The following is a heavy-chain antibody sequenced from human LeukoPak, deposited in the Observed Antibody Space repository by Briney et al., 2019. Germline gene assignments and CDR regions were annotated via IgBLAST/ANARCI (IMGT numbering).Heavy chain of an antibody. CDR3: ARVPLSAYYFDY. Sequence: SETLSLTCTVSGGSISSYYWSWIRQPPGKGLEWIGYIYYSGSTNYNPSLKSRVTISVDTSKNQFSLKLSSVTAADTAVYYCARVPLSAYYFDYWGQGTLVTVSS. CDR2: IYYSGST. J-gene: IGHJ4*02. V-gene: IGHV4-59*08. CDR1: GGSISSYY. D-gene: IGHD3-3*02.